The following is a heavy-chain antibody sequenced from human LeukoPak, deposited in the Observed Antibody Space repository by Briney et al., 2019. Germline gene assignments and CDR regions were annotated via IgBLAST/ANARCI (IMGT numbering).Heavy chain of an antibody. D-gene: IGHD3-10*01. CDR2: IIGSGGST. CDR1: GFTFSSYG. J-gene: IGHJ6*02. Sequence: GRSLRLSCAASGFTFSSYGMHWVRQAPGKGLEWVSAIIGSGGSTYYADSVKGRFTISRDNPKNTLYLQMNSLRAEDTAVYYCAKDWRVRGVKVMDVWGQGTTVTVSS. V-gene: IGHV3-23*01. CDR3: AKDWRVRGVKVMDV.